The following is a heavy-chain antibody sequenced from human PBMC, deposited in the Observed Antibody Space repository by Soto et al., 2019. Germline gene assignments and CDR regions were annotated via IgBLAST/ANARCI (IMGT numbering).Heavy chain of an antibody. CDR2: IIPIFGTA. D-gene: IGHD1-26*01. V-gene: IGHV1-69*13. J-gene: IGHJ6*02. CDR1: GGTFSSYA. Sequence: SVKVSCKASGGTFSSYAISWVRQAPGQGLEWMGGIIPIFGTANYAQKFQGRVTITADESTSTAYMELSSLRSEDTAVYYCARVVGATNLYYYYGMDVWGQGTTVTVSS. CDR3: ARVVGATNLYYYYGMDV.